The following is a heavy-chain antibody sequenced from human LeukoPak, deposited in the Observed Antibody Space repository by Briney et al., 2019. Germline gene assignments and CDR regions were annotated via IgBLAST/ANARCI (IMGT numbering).Heavy chain of an antibody. D-gene: IGHD3-16*01. CDR1: GFTFSSYS. CDR2: ISSSSSYI. J-gene: IGHJ4*02. V-gene: IGHV3-21*01. Sequence: GGSLRLSCAASGFTFSSYSMNWVRQAPGKGLEWVSSISSSSSYIYYADSVKGRFTISRDNAKNSLYLQMNRLRAEDTAVYYCARDNGGVVGYWGQGTLVTVSS. CDR3: ARDNGGVVGY.